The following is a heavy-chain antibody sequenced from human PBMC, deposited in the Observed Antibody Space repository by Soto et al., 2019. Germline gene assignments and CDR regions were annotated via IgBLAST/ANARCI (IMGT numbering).Heavy chain of an antibody. CDR1: GGSINSGDYY. CDR2: IYYSGST. D-gene: IGHD3-3*01. J-gene: IGHJ4*02. V-gene: IGHV4-30-4*01. Sequence: SETLSRTCTVSGGSINSGDYYWSWIRQPPGKGLEWIGYIYYSGSTYYNPSLKSRVTISVDTSKNQFSLKLSSVTAADTAVYYCARDGFFGRSGYFDYWGQGTLVTVSS. CDR3: ARDGFFGRSGYFDY.